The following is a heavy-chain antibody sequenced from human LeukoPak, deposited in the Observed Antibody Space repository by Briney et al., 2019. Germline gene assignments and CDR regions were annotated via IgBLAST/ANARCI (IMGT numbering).Heavy chain of an antibody. Sequence: PPGGSLRLSCAASGFTFSSYAMSWVRQSPGKGLEWVSAISGGSTSTYYADSVKGRITISRDNSKNTLFLQMNSLRAEDTAIYCCAREAGYDTGGYPRDYWGQGTLVTVSS. D-gene: IGHD2-8*02. CDR3: AREAGYDTGGYPRDY. J-gene: IGHJ4*02. V-gene: IGHV3-23*01. CDR1: GFTFSSYA. CDR2: ISGGSTST.